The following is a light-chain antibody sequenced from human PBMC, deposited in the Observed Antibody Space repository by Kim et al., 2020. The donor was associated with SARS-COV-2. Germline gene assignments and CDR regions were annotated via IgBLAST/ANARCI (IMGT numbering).Light chain of an antibody. Sequence: PGQKVTISCSGGSSNIGSNTVNWYQQFPRTAPKLLIYNDYQRPSGVPERFSGSRSGTSASLVISGLQSEDEAVYYCATWDDSLNGLFGGGTKVTVL. CDR1: SSNIGSNT. CDR3: ATWDDSLNGL. CDR2: NDY. V-gene: IGLV1-44*01. J-gene: IGLJ2*01.